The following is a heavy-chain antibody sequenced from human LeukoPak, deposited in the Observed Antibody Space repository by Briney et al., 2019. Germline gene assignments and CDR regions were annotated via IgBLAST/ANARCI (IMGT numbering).Heavy chain of an antibody. J-gene: IGHJ3*02. Sequence: GGSLRLSCAASGFTFDDYAMHWVRQAPGKGLEWVSGISWNSGSIGYAASVKGRFTISRDNAKNSLYLQMNSLRAEDMALYYCAKDIGQWLGTDAFDIWGQGTMVTVSS. CDR1: GFTFDDYA. CDR3: AKDIGQWLGTDAFDI. V-gene: IGHV3-9*03. CDR2: ISWNSGSI. D-gene: IGHD6-19*01.